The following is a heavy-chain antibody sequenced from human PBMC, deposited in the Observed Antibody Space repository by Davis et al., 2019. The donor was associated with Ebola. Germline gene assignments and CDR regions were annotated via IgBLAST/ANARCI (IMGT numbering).Heavy chain of an antibody. D-gene: IGHD3/OR15-3a*01. Sequence: SVPVSFKSSGYTFTGYYMHWVRQAPGQGLEWMGWINPNSGGTNYAQKFQCWVTMTRDTSISTAYMELSRLRSDDTAVYYCARGTRTFDYWGQGTLVTVSS. CDR3: ARGTRTFDY. J-gene: IGHJ4*02. CDR1: GYTFTGYY. V-gene: IGHV1-2*04. CDR2: INPNSGGT.